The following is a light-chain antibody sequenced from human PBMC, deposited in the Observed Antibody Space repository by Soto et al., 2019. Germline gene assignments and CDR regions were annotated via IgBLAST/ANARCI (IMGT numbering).Light chain of an antibody. Sequence: EIVLTQSPGTLSLSPGERATLSCRASQSVYSSYLAWYQQKTGQAPRLLIYGASTRITGIPDRFSGSGSGTDFTLTISRLEPEDFAVYYCQQYGDSPRTFGGGTKVDIK. CDR3: QQYGDSPRT. V-gene: IGKV3-20*01. J-gene: IGKJ4*01. CDR2: GAS. CDR1: QSVYSSY.